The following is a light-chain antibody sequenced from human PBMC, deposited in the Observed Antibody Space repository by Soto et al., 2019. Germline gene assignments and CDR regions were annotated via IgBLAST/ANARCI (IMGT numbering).Light chain of an antibody. CDR2: EVN. CDR3: SSYAGSNNFWV. V-gene: IGLV2-8*01. J-gene: IGLJ3*02. CDR1: SSDIGAYNY. Sequence: QSALTQPPSASGSPGQSVTISCTGTSSDIGAYNYVSWYQQHPGKAPKLMIYEVNKRPSGVPDRFSGSKSGNTASLTVSGLQAEDEAHYHCSSYAGSNNFWVFGGGTKLTVL.